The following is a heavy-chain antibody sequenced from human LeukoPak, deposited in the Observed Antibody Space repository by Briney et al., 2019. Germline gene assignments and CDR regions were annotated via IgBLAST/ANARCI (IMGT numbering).Heavy chain of an antibody. J-gene: IGHJ4*02. CDR2: ISSSSSYI. V-gene: IGHV3-21*01. D-gene: IGHD6-19*01. CDR1: GFTFSSYS. CDR3: ARGEEDSGWYYY. Sequence: GGSPRLSCAASGFTFSSYSMNWVRQAPGKGLEWVSSISSSSSYIYYADSVKGRFTISRDNAKNSLYLQMNSLRAEDTAVYYCARGEEDSGWYYYWGQGTLVTVSS.